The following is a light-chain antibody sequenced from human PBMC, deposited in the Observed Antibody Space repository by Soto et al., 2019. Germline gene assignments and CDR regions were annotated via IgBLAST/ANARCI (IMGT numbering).Light chain of an antibody. J-gene: IGKJ1*01. V-gene: IGKV3-15*01. Sequence: EIVMTQSPATLSVSPGEGATLSCRASQSVSSKLAWYQQKPGQAPRLLIYGASTRATGIPARFSGSGSGTEFTLIISSLQSEDSAVYYCQQYNSWLWTFGQGTKMDIK. CDR2: GAS. CDR1: QSVSSK. CDR3: QQYNSWLWT.